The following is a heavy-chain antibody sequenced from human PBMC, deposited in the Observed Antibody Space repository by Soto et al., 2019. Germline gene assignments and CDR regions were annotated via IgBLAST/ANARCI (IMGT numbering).Heavy chain of an antibody. CDR1: GYTFTSYG. D-gene: IGHD2-15*01. CDR3: ARVTRLGGDYYGMDV. CDR2: ISTSNGNT. J-gene: IGHJ6*02. Sequence: QVQLVQPGAEVKKPGASVKVSCKASGYTFTSYGITWVRQAPGQGLEWMGWISTSNGNTNYAQKFQGRGTMTTDTSTSTAYMELRSLRSDDTAKYYCARVTRLGGDYYGMDVWGQGTTVTVSS. V-gene: IGHV1-18*04.